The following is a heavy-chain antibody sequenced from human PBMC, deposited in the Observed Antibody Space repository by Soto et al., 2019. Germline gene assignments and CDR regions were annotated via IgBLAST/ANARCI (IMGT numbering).Heavy chain of an antibody. J-gene: IGHJ4*02. Sequence: EVQLLESGGGLVQPGGSLRLSCAASGFPLSSYVMSWVRQAPGKGLEWVSAISGSGGSTYYADSVKGRFTISRDNSKNTLYLQMNSLRAEDTAVYYCARPTTVIYFDYWGQGTLVTVSS. CDR2: ISGSGGST. CDR3: ARPTTVIYFDY. V-gene: IGHV3-23*01. CDR1: GFPLSSYV. D-gene: IGHD4-17*01.